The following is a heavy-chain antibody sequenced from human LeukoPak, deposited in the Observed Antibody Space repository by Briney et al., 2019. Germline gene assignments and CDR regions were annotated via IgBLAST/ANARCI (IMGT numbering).Heavy chain of an antibody. D-gene: IGHD6-25*01. CDR3: AKDVAANSYWYFDL. CDR2: IAHDGNNK. J-gene: IGHJ2*01. V-gene: IGHV3-30*09. CDR1: QFTFSNYV. Sequence: GGSLRLSCAASQFTFSNYVMHWVRQAPGKGLEWVAVIAHDGNNKFYSDSVKGRFAISRDNSKNTLYLQMGSLSAEDTAVYFCAKDVAANSYWYFDLWGRGNLVTVSS.